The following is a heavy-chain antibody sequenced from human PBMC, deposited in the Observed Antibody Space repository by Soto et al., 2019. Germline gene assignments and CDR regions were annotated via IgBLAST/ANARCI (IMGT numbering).Heavy chain of an antibody. V-gene: IGHV4-34*01. Sequence: SETLSLTCAVYGGSFSGYYWSWIRQPPGKGLEWIGEINHSGSTNYNPSLKSRVTISVDTSKNQFSLKLSSVTAADTAVYYCAREGYSSGWYVYYYYGTDVWGQGTTVTVSS. CDR2: INHSGST. CDR3: AREGYSSGWYVYYYYGTDV. CDR1: GGSFSGYY. D-gene: IGHD6-19*01. J-gene: IGHJ6*02.